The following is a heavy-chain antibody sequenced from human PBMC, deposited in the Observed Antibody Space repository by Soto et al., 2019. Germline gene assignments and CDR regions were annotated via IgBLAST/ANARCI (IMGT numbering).Heavy chain of an antibody. J-gene: IGHJ5*02. CDR3: ARDRGYSGYNNWFDP. V-gene: IGHV3-30-3*01. CDR1: GFTFSSYA. CDR2: ISYDGSNK. D-gene: IGHD5-12*01. Sequence: GGSLRLSCAASGFTFSSYAMYWVRQAPGKGLEWVAVISYDGSNKYYADSVKGRFTISRDNSKNTLYLQMNSLRAEDTAVYYCARDRGYSGYNNWFDPWGQGTLVTVSS.